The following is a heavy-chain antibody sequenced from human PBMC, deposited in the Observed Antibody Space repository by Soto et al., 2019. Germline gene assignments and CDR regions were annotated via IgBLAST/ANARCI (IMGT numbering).Heavy chain of an antibody. Sequence: SETLSLTCTVSGGSISSSSYYWGWIRQPPGKGLEWIGSIYYSGSTYYNPSLKSRVTISVDTSKNQFSLKLSSVTAADTAVYYCARLSGREIGGYYYYGMDVWGQGTTVTVSS. J-gene: IGHJ6*02. CDR3: ARLSGREIGGYYYYGMDV. V-gene: IGHV4-39*01. CDR2: IYYSGST. CDR1: GGSISSSSYY. D-gene: IGHD3-10*01.